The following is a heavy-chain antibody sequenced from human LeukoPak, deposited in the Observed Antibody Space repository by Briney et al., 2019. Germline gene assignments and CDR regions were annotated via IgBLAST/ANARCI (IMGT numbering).Heavy chain of an antibody. J-gene: IGHJ4*02. V-gene: IGHV6-1*01. D-gene: IGHD6-13*01. Sequence: SQTLSLTCVISGDSVSSNSVAWSWIRQSPSRGLEWLGRTYYRSKWYIDYAVSVRSRITIDPDTSKNQFSLQLNSVTPEDTAVYYCARAMGLAAAGHRAFDFWGQGTLVTVSS. CDR2: TYYRSKWYI. CDR1: GDSVSSNSVA. CDR3: ARAMGLAAAGHRAFDF.